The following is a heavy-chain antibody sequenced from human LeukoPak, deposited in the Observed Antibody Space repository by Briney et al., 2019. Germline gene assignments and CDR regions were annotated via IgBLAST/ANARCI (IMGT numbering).Heavy chain of an antibody. Sequence: PSETLSLTCTVSGYSISSGYYWGSIRQPPGKGLEWIGSIYHSGSSYYNPSLKSRVTISVDTSKNQFSLKLSSVTAADTAVYYCARDTDIVVVPSWFDPWGQGTLVTVSS. J-gene: IGHJ5*02. V-gene: IGHV4-38-2*02. CDR3: ARDTDIVVVPSWFDP. CDR2: IYHSGSS. D-gene: IGHD2-2*01. CDR1: GYSISSGYY.